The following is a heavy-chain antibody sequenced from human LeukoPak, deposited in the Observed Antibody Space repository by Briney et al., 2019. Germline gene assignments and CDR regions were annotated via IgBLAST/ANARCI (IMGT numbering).Heavy chain of an antibody. J-gene: IGHJ3*02. CDR2: ISAYNGNT. CDR3: ARDLITIFGVVIADAFDI. CDR1: GYTFTSYG. D-gene: IGHD3-3*01. V-gene: IGHV1-18*01. Sequence: GASVTVSCKASGYTFTSYGISWVRQAPGQGLEWMGWISAYNGNTNYAQKLQGRVTMTTDTSTSTAYMELRSLRSDDTAVYYFARDLITIFGVVIADAFDIWGQGTMVTVSS.